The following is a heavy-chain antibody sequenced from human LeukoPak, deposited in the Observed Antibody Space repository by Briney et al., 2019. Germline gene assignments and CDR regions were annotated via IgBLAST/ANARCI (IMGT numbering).Heavy chain of an antibody. J-gene: IGHJ6*02. CDR1: GFTFSSYG. V-gene: IGHV3-30*03. Sequence: PGRSLRLSCAASGFTFSSYGTHWVRQAPGKGLEWVAVISYDGSNKYYADSVKGRFTISRDNAKNTLYLQMNSLRAEDTAVYYCARGTWRREYYYYGMDVWGQGTTVTVSS. CDR3: ARGTWRREYYYYGMDV. D-gene: IGHD5-12*01. CDR2: ISYDGSNK.